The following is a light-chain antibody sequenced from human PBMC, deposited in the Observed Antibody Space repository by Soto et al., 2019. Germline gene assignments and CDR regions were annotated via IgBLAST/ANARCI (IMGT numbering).Light chain of an antibody. CDR2: RNS. V-gene: IGLV1-47*01. CDR3: ASWNDSLPGPV. Sequence: QSVLTQPPSASETPGQRGINSCSGGGSNIGINYVYWYQQLPGTAPKLLIYRNSQRPSGVPGRFSGSKSGTSASLAISGLRSDDEADYYCASWNDSLPGPVFGGGTQLTVL. J-gene: IGLJ7*01. CDR1: GSNIGINY.